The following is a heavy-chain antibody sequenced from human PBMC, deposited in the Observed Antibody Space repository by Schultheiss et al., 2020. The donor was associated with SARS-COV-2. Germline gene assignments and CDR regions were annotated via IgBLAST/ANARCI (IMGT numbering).Heavy chain of an antibody. CDR1: GFTFSSYW. CDR3: ARDGGIDYGDYQGWFDP. Sequence: GGSLRLSCAASGFTFSSYWMSWVRQAPGKGLEWVGRIKSKTDGGTTDYAAPVKGRFTISRDNFKNTLYLQMNSLRAEDTAVYYCARDGGIDYGDYQGWFDPWGQGTLVTVSS. J-gene: IGHJ5*02. CDR2: IKSKTDGGTT. D-gene: IGHD4-17*01. V-gene: IGHV3-15*01.